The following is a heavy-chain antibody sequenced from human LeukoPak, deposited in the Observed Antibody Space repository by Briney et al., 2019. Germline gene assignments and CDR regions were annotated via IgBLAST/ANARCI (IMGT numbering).Heavy chain of an antibody. Sequence: GGSLRLSCAASAFTFSGSAIHWVRQASGKGLEWVGRIRSKANNYATAYAASVEGRFTISRDDSKSTAYLQMNSLKTKDTAVYYCTRLTGADVFDIWGQGTMVTVSS. D-gene: IGHD3-10*01. V-gene: IGHV3-73*01. J-gene: IGHJ3*02. CDR1: AFTFSGSA. CDR3: TRLTGADVFDI. CDR2: IRSKANNYAT.